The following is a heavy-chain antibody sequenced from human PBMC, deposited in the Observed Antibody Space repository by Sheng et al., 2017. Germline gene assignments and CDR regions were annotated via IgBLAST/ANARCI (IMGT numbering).Heavy chain of an antibody. CDR2: IIPILGIA. CDR3: ARDPYPYGSGSYYYYMDV. Sequence: QVQLVQSGAEVKKPGSSVKVSCKASGGTFSSYTISWVRQAPGQGLEWMGRIIPILGIANYAQKFQGRVTITADKSTSTAYMELSSLRSEDTAVYYCARDPYPYGSGSYYYYMDVWGKGTTVTVSS. V-gene: IGHV1-69*08. CDR1: GGTFSSYT. D-gene: IGHD3-10*01. J-gene: IGHJ6*03.